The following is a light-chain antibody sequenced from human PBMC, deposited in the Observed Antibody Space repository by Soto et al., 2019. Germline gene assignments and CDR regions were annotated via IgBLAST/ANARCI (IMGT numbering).Light chain of an antibody. CDR1: QSVRTY. V-gene: IGKV3-11*01. CDR3: QQRNHWYT. J-gene: IGKJ2*01. Sequence: EIVLTQSPATLSLSPGERATLSCRASQSVRTYLAWYQQKPGQAPRLLIYDASNRATGIPARFSGSGSGTDFPLTISSLAPEDFAVYYCQQRNHWYTFGQGTKLEIK. CDR2: DAS.